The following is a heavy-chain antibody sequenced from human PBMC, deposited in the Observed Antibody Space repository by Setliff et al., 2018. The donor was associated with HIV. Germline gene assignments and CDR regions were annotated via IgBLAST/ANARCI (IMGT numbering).Heavy chain of an antibody. V-gene: IGHV3-21*01. CDR1: GFTFSTHS. CDR2: ISSSSRSK. J-gene: IGHJ4*02. CDR3: ARDVSWRVRTYIDY. D-gene: IGHD3-3*01. Sequence: GGSLRLSCEASGFTFSTHSMSWVRQAPGKGLEWVSSISSSSRSKYYVDSVKGRFTISRDNAKNSLYLQMNSLTAEDTAVYYCARDVSWRVRTYIDYWGQGALVTVSS.